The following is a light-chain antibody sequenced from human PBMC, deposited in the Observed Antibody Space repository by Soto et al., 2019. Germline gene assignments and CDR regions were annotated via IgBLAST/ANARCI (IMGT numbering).Light chain of an antibody. CDR2: GAS. J-gene: IGKJ5*01. CDR3: QHYGRSPIT. V-gene: IGKV3-20*01. Sequence: EIVLTQSPGTLSLSPGERATLSCRASQSVNSRLAWYQHKPGQAPRLLISGASSRATGIPDRFSGSVSATDFTLTISRLEPEECALYDGQHYGRSPITVGQGTRLEIK. CDR1: QSVNSR.